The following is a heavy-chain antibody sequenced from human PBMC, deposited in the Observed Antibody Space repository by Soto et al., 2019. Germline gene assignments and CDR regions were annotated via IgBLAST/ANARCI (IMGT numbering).Heavy chain of an antibody. CDR1: GFTFSSYS. J-gene: IGHJ3*02. Sequence: EVQLVESGGGLVQPGGSLRLSCAASGFTFSSYSMNWVRQAPGKGLEWVSYISSSSSTIYYADSVKGRFTISRDNAKNSLYLQMNSLRDEDTAGYYCVRDSGSIVGATTLLADAFDIWGQGTMVTVSS. D-gene: IGHD1-26*01. V-gene: IGHV3-48*02. CDR2: ISSSSSTI. CDR3: VRDSGSIVGATTLLADAFDI.